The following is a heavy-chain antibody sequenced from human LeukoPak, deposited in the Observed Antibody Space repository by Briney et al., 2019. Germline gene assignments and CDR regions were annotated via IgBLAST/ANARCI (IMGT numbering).Heavy chain of an antibody. V-gene: IGHV1-2*06. D-gene: IGHD3-22*01. Sequence: ASVKVSCKASGYTFTGYYMHWVRQAPGQGLEWMGRINPNSGGTNYAQKFQGRVTMTRDTSISTAYMELSRLRSDDKAVYYCARGEPIAYYYDSSGQRGDYWGQGTLVTVSS. CDR3: ARGEPIAYYYDSSGQRGDY. J-gene: IGHJ4*02. CDR2: INPNSGGT. CDR1: GYTFTGYY.